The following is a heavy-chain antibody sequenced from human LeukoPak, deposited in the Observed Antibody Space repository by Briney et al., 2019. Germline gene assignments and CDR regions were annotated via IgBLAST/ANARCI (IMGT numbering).Heavy chain of an antibody. V-gene: IGHV3-23*01. D-gene: IGHD3-10*01. CDR3: AKVGEWDYFDY. CDR1: GFTVSSNY. CDR2: ISGSGGST. J-gene: IGHJ4*02. Sequence: PGGSLRLSCAASGFTVSSNYMSWVRQAPGKGLEWVSAISGSGGSTYYADSVKGRFTISRDNSKNTLYLQMNSLRAEDTAVYYCAKVGEWDYFDYWGQGTLVTVSS.